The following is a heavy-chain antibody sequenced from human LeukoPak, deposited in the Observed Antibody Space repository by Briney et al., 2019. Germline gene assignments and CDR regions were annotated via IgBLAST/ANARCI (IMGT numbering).Heavy chain of an antibody. CDR3: AKESESYDSSGSTLDY. J-gene: IGHJ4*02. V-gene: IGHV3-30*02. Sequence: GGSLRLSCAASGFTFSSYAMHWVRQAPGKGLEWVAFIRYDGSNKHYADSVKGRFTISRDDAKNTLYLQTNSLRAEDTAVYYCAKESESYDSSGSTLDYRGQGTLVTVSS. CDR2: IRYDGSNK. D-gene: IGHD3-22*01. CDR1: GFTFSSYA.